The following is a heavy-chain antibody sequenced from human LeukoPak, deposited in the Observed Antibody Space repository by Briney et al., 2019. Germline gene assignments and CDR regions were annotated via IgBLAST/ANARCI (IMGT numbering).Heavy chain of an antibody. CDR2: INPNSGDT. J-gene: IGHJ4*02. CDR1: GYTFTGYY. Sequence: GASVKVSCQASGYTFTGYYLHWVRQATGQGPEWMGWINPNSGDTHSAQKFQGRVTMTRDTSISTGYMELSRLTSDDTAVYYCARALLVLAGTNFDYWGQGTLVTVSS. CDR3: ARALLVLAGTNFDY. V-gene: IGHV1-2*02. D-gene: IGHD6-19*01.